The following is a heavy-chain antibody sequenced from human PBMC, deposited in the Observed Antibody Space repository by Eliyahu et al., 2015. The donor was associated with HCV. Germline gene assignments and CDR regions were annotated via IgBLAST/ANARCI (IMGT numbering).Heavy chain of an antibody. CDR3: GSESGYDHVSGSSFDY. CDR2: IWHDGSNK. Sequence: QVQLVESGGSVVQPGTSLRLSCAASGFTXSSYGMHWVRQAPGKGLGWVASIWHDGSNKSYADSVKGRFTISRDNSKNTLSLQMNSLRVEDTAVYYCGSESGYDHVSGSSFDYWGKGTLVTVSS. J-gene: IGHJ4*02. V-gene: IGHV3-33*08. CDR1: GFTXSSYG. D-gene: IGHD5-12*01.